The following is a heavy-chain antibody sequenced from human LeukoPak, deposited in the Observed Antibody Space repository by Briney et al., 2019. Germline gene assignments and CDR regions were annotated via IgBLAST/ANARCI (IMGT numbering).Heavy chain of an antibody. V-gene: IGHV1-8*02. D-gene: IGHD2-21*01. Sequence: ASVKVSCKASGYTFTSYGISWVRQAPGQGLEWMGWMNPNSGNTGYAQKFQGRVTMTRNTSISTAYMELSSLRSDDTAVYYCARDDVVAGYDYWGQGTLVTVSS. J-gene: IGHJ4*02. CDR2: MNPNSGNT. CDR3: ARDDVVAGYDY. CDR1: GYTFTSYG.